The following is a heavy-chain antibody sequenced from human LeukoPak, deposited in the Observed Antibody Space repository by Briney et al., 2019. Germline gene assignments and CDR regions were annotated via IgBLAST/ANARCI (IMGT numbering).Heavy chain of an antibody. CDR2: MNPNSGNT. J-gene: IGHJ4*02. Sequence: ASVKVSCKASGYTFTSYDINWVRQATGQGLEWMGWMNPNSGNTGYAQKFQGRVTMTRNTSISTAYMELSSLRSEDTSVYYCARGATGYSSGWYGVDYWGQGTLVTVSS. V-gene: IGHV1-8*01. CDR3: ARGATGYSSGWYGVDY. CDR1: GYTFTSYD. D-gene: IGHD6-19*01.